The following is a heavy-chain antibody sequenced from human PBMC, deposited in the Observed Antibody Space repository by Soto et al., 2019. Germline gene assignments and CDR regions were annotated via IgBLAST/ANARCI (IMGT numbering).Heavy chain of an antibody. CDR3: AKIPAFVGSFDQ. J-gene: IGHJ4*02. Sequence: VSVKVSCKASGYTFTAYGITWVRQAPGQGLEWLGWISGYNGNTNYAQNFQGRVTVTTDTYTSTASMELRSLTSDDTAVYYCAKIPAFVGSFDQWGQGTLVTVSS. CDR2: ISGYNGNT. V-gene: IGHV1-18*01. D-gene: IGHD2-2*02. CDR1: GYTFTAYG.